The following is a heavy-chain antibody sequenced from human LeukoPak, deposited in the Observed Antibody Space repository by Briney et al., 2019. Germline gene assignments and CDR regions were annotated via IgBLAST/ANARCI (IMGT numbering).Heavy chain of an antibody. CDR1: GYTFTGYY. Sequence: ASVKVSCKASGYTFTGYYMHWVRQAPGQGLEWMGWINPNSGGTNYAQKFQGRVTMTRDTSISTDYMELNRLRSDDTAVYYCARVLGQSRSLLWFGELLPHSDYWGQGTLVTVSS. D-gene: IGHD3-10*01. V-gene: IGHV1-2*02. J-gene: IGHJ4*02. CDR3: ARVLGQSRSLLWFGELLPHSDY. CDR2: INPNSGGT.